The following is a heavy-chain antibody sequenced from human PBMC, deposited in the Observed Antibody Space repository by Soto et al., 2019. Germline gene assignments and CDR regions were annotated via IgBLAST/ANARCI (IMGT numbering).Heavy chain of an antibody. CDR3: ARGMVRGVSDI. V-gene: IGHV4-34*01. CDR2: INHSGST. Sequence: QVQLQQWGAGLLKPSETLSLTCAVYGGSFSGYYWSWIRQPPGKGLGWIGEINHSGSTNYNPSLKSPVTISVDASKNQFALKLSSVTAGDTAVYYCARGMVRGVSDIWGQGTMVTVSS. J-gene: IGHJ3*02. CDR1: GGSFSGYY. D-gene: IGHD3-10*01.